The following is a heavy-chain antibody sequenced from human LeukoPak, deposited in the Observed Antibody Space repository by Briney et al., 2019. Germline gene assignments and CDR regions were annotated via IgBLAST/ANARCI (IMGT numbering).Heavy chain of an antibody. V-gene: IGHV3-7*01. D-gene: IGHD6-19*01. J-gene: IGHJ3*02. CDR3: ARVMLAVAGTRADAFDI. Sequence: PGGSLRHSCAASGFTFSSYWMSWVRQAPGKGLEWVANIKQDGSEKYYVDSVKGRFTISRDNAKNSLYLQMNRLRAEDTAVYYCARVMLAVAGTRADAFDIWGQGTLVAVSS. CDR2: IKQDGSEK. CDR1: GFTFSSYW.